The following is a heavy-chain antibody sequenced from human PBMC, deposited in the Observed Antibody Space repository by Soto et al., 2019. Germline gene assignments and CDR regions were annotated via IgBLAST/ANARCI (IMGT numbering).Heavy chain of an antibody. CDR2: IYWDDDK. V-gene: IGHV2-5*02. D-gene: IGHD3-10*01. CDR1: GFSLSTSGVG. J-gene: IGHJ5*02. CDR3: AHRRVRGPSKWFGELFDP. Sequence: QITLKESGPTLVKPTQTLTLTCTFSGFSLSTSGVGVGWIRQPPGKALEWLALIYWDDDKRYSPSLKSRLTITKDNSKNQVVLTMTNMDPGDTATYYCAHRRVRGPSKWFGELFDPWGQGNLVTVSS.